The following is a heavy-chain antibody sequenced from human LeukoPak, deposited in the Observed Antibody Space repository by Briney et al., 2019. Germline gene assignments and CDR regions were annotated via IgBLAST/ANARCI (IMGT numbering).Heavy chain of an antibody. V-gene: IGHV3-7*03. CDR1: GFTFTSYW. D-gene: IGHD6-19*01. J-gene: IGHJ4*02. Sequence: GSLRLSCAASGFTFTSYWMSWVRQAPGKGLEWVANIKQNGSEKYYVDSVKGRFTIPRDNAKNSLYLQMNSLRAEDTAVYYCAREATSAGLTNFDYWGQGTLVTVSS. CDR3: AREATSAGLTNFDY. CDR2: IKQNGSEK.